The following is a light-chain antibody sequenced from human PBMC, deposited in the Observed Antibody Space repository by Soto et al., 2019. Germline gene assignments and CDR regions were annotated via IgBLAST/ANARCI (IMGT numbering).Light chain of an antibody. Sequence: QSALTQPRSVSGSPGQSVTISCTGTGNDVGAYNYVSWYQQHSGRPPKLLIYGVVRWPSGVPDRFSGSKSGNTASLTISGLQAEDEADYLCCSYAGGYTYRFGTGTKVTVL. CDR1: GNDVGAYNY. V-gene: IGLV2-11*01. J-gene: IGLJ1*01. CDR3: CSYAGGYTYR. CDR2: GVV.